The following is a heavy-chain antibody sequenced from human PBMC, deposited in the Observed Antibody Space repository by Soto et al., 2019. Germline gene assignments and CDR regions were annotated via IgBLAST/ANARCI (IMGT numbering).Heavy chain of an antibody. V-gene: IGHV3-23*01. CDR1: GFTFSSYA. CDR3: AKYHGNSGSYYWFDP. D-gene: IGHD1-26*01. CDR2: ISGSGGST. Sequence: GGSLRLSCAASGFTFSSYAMSWVRQAPGKGLEWVSAISGSGGSTYYADSVKGRFTISRDNSKNTLYLQMNSLRAEDTAVYYCAKYHGNSGSYYWFDPWGQGTLVTVSS. J-gene: IGHJ5*02.